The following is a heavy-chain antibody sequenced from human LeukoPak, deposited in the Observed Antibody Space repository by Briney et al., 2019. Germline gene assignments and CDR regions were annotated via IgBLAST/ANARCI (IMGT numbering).Heavy chain of an antibody. D-gene: IGHD3-3*02. CDR2: IWYDGSNK. V-gene: IGHV3-33*08. Sequence: PGRSLRLSCAASGFTFSSYGMHWVRQAPGKGLEWVAVIWYDGSNKYYADSVKGRFTISRDNSKNTLYLQMNSLRAEDTAVYYCASSFLALFDAFDIWGQGTMVTVSS. CDR1: GFTFSSYG. CDR3: ASSFLALFDAFDI. J-gene: IGHJ3*02.